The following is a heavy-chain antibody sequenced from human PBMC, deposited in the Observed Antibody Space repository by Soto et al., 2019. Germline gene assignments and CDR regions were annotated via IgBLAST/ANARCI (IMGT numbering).Heavy chain of an antibody. V-gene: IGHV1-69*13. CDR3: ARHRGKYSYDYEWLGYFDY. Sequence: SVKVSCKASGGTFSSYAISWVRQAPGQGLEWMGGIIPIFGTANYAQKFQGRVTITADESTSTAYMELSSLRSEDTAVYYCARHRGKYSYDYEWLGYFDYWGQGTLVTVSS. D-gene: IGHD5-18*01. CDR2: IIPIFGTA. CDR1: GGTFSSYA. J-gene: IGHJ4*02.